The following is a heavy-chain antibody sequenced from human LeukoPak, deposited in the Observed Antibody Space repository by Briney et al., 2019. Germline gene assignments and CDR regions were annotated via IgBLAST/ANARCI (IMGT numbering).Heavy chain of an antibody. CDR1: GYTFTGYF. CDR3: ARAQSLTAPAGTFANS. D-gene: IGHD6-13*01. Sequence: ASVKVSCKASGYTFTGYFLHWVRRAPGQGFEWMGWINPNSGDTYYTQSFQGRATMTRDTSISTAYMELSSLRSDDTAVYYCARAQSLTAPAGTFANSWGQGTLVTVSS. J-gene: IGHJ4*02. V-gene: IGHV1-2*02. CDR2: INPNSGDT.